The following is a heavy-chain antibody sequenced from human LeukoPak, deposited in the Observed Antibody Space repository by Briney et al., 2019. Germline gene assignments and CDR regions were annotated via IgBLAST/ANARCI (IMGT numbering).Heavy chain of an antibody. D-gene: IGHD5-18*01. V-gene: IGHV1-18*01. Sequence: ASVKVSCKASGYTFANYGISWVRQAPGLGLEWMGWISGYNGKTHYAQKFQGRVTMTTDTSTRIAFMELRSLRSDDTAVYYCGRQVDTSMALPDYWGQGTLVTVSS. CDR3: GRQVDTSMALPDY. CDR2: ISGYNGKT. J-gene: IGHJ4*02. CDR1: GYTFANYG.